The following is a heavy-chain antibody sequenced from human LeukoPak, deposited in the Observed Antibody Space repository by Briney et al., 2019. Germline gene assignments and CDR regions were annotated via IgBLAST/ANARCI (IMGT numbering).Heavy chain of an antibody. CDR2: IDWDDDK. Sequence: SGPALVKPTQTLTLTCTFSGFSLSTSGMCESWIRQAPGKALEWLARIDWDDDKYYSTSLKTRLTISKDTSKNQVVLTMTNMDPVDTATYYCAPTNKEGYSGYANGMDVWGKGTTVTVSS. J-gene: IGHJ6*04. D-gene: IGHD5-12*01. CDR3: APTNKEGYSGYANGMDV. CDR1: GFSLSTSGMC. V-gene: IGHV2-70*11.